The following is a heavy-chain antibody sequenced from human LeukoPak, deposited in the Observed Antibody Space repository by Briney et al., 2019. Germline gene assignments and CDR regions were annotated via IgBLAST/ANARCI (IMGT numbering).Heavy chain of an antibody. Sequence: SETLSLTCAVFAGSISSSNWGCWVRQPPGKGLEWIGEIYHSGSTNYNPSLKSRVTISVDKSKNQFSLKLSSVTAADTAVYFCPRLRAGYFDPPDWGQGTLVTVSS. CDR2: IYHSGST. D-gene: IGHD3-9*01. CDR3: PRLRAGYFDPPD. J-gene: IGHJ4*02. CDR1: AGSISSSNW. V-gene: IGHV4-4*02.